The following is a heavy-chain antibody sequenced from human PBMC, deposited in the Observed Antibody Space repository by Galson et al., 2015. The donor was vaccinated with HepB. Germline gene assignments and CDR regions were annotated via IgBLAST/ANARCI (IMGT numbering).Heavy chain of an antibody. CDR2: ISGSGGST. D-gene: IGHD4-17*01. Sequence: SLRLSCAASGFTFSSYAMSWVRQAPGKGLEWVSAISGSGGSTYYADSVKGRFTISRDNSKNTLYLQMNSLRAEDTAVYYCATTVTTRSFGYYFDYWGQGTLVTVSS. CDR1: GFTFSSYA. V-gene: IGHV3-23*01. CDR3: ATTVTTRSFGYYFDY. J-gene: IGHJ4*02.